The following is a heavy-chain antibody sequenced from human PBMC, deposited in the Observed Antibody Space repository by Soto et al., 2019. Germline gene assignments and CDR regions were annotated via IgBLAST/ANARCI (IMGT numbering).Heavy chain of an antibody. CDR1: GGTFSSYA. CDR3: ASSPPPTVTMYSRYFDL. D-gene: IGHD4-17*01. CDR2: IIPIFGTA. J-gene: IGHJ2*01. V-gene: IGHV1-69*14. Sequence: QVQLVQSGAEVKKPGSSVKVSCKTSGGTFSSYAINWVRQAPGQGLEWMGGIIPIFGTANYAQKFQDRDTITADKSTTTAYMELRSLRSDDTAVYYCASSPPPTVTMYSRYFDLWGRGTLVTVSS.